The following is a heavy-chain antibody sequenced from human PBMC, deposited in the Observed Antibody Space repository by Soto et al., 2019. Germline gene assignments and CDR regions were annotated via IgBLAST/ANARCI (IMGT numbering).Heavy chain of an antibody. CDR2: IYSGGYT. CDR1: GFTVSNNY. Sequence: EVQLVESGGGLIQPGGSLRLSCAVSGFTVSNNYMSWVRQAPGKGLEGVSVIYSGGYTAYGDSVKGRFTISRDNSKNTLTPQMNRRGAADAAVYYGATARGGGGYWGQGTLVTVSS. D-gene: IGHD3-10*01. CDR3: ATARGGGGY. V-gene: IGHV3-53*01. J-gene: IGHJ4*02.